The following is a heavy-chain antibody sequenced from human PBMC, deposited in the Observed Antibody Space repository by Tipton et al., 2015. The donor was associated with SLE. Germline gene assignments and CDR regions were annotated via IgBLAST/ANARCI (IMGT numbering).Heavy chain of an antibody. J-gene: IGHJ4*02. V-gene: IGHV4-39*01. Sequence: TLSLTCTVSGGSINSRPYYWGWVRQPPGEGLEWIGTIYYIGNTYYSPSLKSRVAISVDTSKNQFSLKVTSVTAADTAVYFCARHDGDYYFEYWGQGTLVTVSS. CDR3: ARHDGDYYFEY. CDR2: IYYIGNT. CDR1: GGSINSRPYY.